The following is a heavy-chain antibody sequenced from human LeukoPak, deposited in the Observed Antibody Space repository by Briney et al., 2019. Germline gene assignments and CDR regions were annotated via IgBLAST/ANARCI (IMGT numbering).Heavy chain of an antibody. D-gene: IGHD3-16*01. Sequence: PGGSLRLSCAASGFTFSSYSMNWVRQAPGKGLEWVATTKQDGSEGYHVDSVKGRFTISRDNAKNSLYLQMSSLRAEDTAVYYCARGSTWGGDYWGQGTLVTVSS. V-gene: IGHV3-7*05. CDR2: TKQDGSEG. CDR1: GFTFSSYS. CDR3: ARGSTWGGDY. J-gene: IGHJ4*02.